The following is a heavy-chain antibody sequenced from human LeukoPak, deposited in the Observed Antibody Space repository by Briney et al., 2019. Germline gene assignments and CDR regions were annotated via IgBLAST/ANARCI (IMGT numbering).Heavy chain of an antibody. Sequence: SETLSLTCTVSGGSISIYYWSWFRQPPGKGLGWIGYIYYSGSTNYNPSLKSRVTISVDTSKNQFSLKLSSVTAADTAVYYCARFDLYYYGMDVWGQGTTVTVSS. CDR1: GGSISIYY. CDR3: ARFDLYYYGMDV. D-gene: IGHD3-9*01. V-gene: IGHV4-59*08. CDR2: IYYSGST. J-gene: IGHJ6*02.